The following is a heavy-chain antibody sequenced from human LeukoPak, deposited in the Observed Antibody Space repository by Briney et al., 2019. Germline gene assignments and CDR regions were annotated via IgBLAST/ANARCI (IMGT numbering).Heavy chain of an antibody. Sequence: GSLRLSCAASGFTFSSYWMSWVRQAPGKGLEWIGSIYYSGSTYYNPSLKSRVTISVDTSKNQFSLKLSSVTAADTAVYYCARAENYYDSSGYRHYFDYWGQGTLVTVSS. CDR1: GFTFSSYW. D-gene: IGHD3-22*01. CDR2: IYYSGST. V-gene: IGHV4-39*07. J-gene: IGHJ4*02. CDR3: ARAENYYDSSGYRHYFDY.